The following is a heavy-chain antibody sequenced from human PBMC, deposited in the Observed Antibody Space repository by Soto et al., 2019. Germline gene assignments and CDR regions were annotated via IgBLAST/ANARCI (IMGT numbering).Heavy chain of an antibody. V-gene: IGHV6-1*01. Sequence: SQTRSLTWAISGDSVSSISAAWNWIRQAPSRGLEWLGRTYYRSKWYNDYAVSVKSRITINPDTSKNQFSLQLNSVTPEDTAVYYCAREVLAVAGYYYYGMDVWGQGTTVTVSS. D-gene: IGHD6-19*01. J-gene: IGHJ6*02. CDR3: AREVLAVAGYYYYGMDV. CDR2: TYYRSKWYN. CDR1: GDSVSSISAA.